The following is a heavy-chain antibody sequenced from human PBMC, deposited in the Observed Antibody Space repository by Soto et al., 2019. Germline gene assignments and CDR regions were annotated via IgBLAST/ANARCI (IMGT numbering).Heavy chain of an antibody. CDR1: GYTFTSYG. D-gene: IGHD3-3*01. J-gene: IGHJ5*02. CDR2: ISAYNGNT. V-gene: IGHV1-18*01. CDR3: ARDGYYDFWSGYHNWFDP. Sequence: QVQLVQSGAEVKKPGASVKVSCKASGYTFTSYGISWVRQAPGQGLEWMGWISAYNGNTNYAQKLQGRVTMTTDTSKSTAYMELRSLRSDDTAVYYCARDGYYDFWSGYHNWFDPWGQGTLVTVSS.